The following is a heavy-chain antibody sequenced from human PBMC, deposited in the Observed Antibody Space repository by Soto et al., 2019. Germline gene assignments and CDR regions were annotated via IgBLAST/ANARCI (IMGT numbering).Heavy chain of an antibody. CDR3: ARQGTQYGDEYYMDV. D-gene: IGHD4-17*01. V-gene: IGHV1-18*01. CDR1: GYTFTSYG. Sequence: ASVKVSCKVSGYTFTSYGISWVRQAPGQGLEWMGWISAYNGNTNYAQKLQGRVTMTTDTSTSTAYMELRSLRSDDTAVYYCARQGTQYGDEYYMDVWGKGTTVTVSS. CDR2: ISAYNGNT. J-gene: IGHJ6*03.